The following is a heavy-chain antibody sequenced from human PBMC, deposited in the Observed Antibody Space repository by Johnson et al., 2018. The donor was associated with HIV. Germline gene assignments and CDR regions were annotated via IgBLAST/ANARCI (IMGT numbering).Heavy chain of an antibody. Sequence: VQLVESGGGVVQPGGSLRLSCAASGFTFSSYWMSWVRQAPGKGLEWVANIKQDGSEQYYVDSVKGRFTISRDNSKNTLYLQMNSLRAEDTAVYYCAKDRRASDPRGAFDIWGQGTMVTVSS. V-gene: IGHV3-7*01. J-gene: IGHJ3*02. CDR1: GFTFSSYW. CDR2: IKQDGSEQ. CDR3: AKDRRASDPRGAFDI.